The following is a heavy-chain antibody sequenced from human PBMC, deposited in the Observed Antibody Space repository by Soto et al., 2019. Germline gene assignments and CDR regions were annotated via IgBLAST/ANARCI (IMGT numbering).Heavy chain of an antibody. CDR2: ISAYNGNT. J-gene: IGHJ5*02. D-gene: IGHD6-13*01. V-gene: IGHV1-18*01. Sequence: ASVKVSCKASGYTFTSYGISWVRQAPGQGLEWMGWISAYNGNTNYAQKLQGRVTMNTDTSTSTAYMELRSLRSDDTAVYYCARDLEDSYSSSWSDWFDPWGQGTLVTAPQ. CDR3: ARDLEDSYSSSWSDWFDP. CDR1: GYTFTSYG.